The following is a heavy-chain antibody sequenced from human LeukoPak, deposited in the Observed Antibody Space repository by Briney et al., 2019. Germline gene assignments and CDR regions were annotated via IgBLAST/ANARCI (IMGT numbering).Heavy chain of an antibody. J-gene: IGHJ3*02. CDR3: ARDSGYGHDAFDI. Sequence: SETLSLTCAVYGGSFSGYYWSWIRQPPGKGLEWIGYIYYSGSTYYNPSLKSRVTISVDTSKNQFSLKLSSVTAADTAVYYCARDSGYGHDAFDIWGQGTMVTVSS. V-gene: IGHV4-30-4*01. CDR1: GGSFSGYY. D-gene: IGHD5-12*01. CDR2: IYYSGST.